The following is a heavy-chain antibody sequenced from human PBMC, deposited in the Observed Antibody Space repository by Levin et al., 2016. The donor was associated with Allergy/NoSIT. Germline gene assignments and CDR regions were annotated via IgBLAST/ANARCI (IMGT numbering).Heavy chain of an antibody. J-gene: IGHJ4*02. CDR2: IFWDDDN. D-gene: IGHD3-10*01. V-gene: IGHV2-5*02. CDR3: AHRPLNRGSGSFLAH. Sequence: WIRQPPGKALEWLALIFWDDDNRYSPSLKNRLTFTKDTSKNQVVLTMTNMDPADTATYYCAHRPLNRGSGSFLAHWGQGALVTVSS.